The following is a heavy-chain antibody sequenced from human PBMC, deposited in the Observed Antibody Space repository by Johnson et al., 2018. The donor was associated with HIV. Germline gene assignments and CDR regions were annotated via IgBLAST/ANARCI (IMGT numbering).Heavy chain of an antibody. CDR3: ARDGYCSGGSCYSGDRLDAFDI. CDR2: INSDGSST. CDR1: GFTFSSYW. J-gene: IGHJ3*02. D-gene: IGHD2-15*01. Sequence: VQLVESGGGLVQPGGSLRLSCAASGFTFSSYWMHWVRQAPGKGLVWVSRINSDGSSTSYADSVKGRFTISRDNAKNTLYLKMNSLRAEDTAVYYCARDGYCSGGSCYSGDRLDAFDIWGQGTMVTVSS. V-gene: IGHV3-74*01.